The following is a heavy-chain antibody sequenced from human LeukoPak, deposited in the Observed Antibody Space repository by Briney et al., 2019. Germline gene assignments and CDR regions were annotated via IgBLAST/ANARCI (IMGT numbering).Heavy chain of an antibody. D-gene: IGHD2-15*01. CDR1: GGSFSGYY. Sequence: SETLSLTCAVYGGSFSGYYWSWIRQPPGKGLEWIGEINHSGSTNYNPSLKSRVTISVDTSKNQFSLKLSSVTAADTAVYYCARQGYCSGGSCYFYYYYYMGVWGKGTTVTISS. CDR3: ARQGYCSGGSCYFYYYYYMGV. V-gene: IGHV4-34*01. J-gene: IGHJ6*03. CDR2: INHSGST.